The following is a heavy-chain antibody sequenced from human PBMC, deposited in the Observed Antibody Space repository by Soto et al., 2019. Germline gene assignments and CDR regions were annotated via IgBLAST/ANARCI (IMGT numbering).Heavy chain of an antibody. D-gene: IGHD6-13*01. J-gene: IGHJ4*02. V-gene: IGHV3-43*01. Sequence: GGSLRLSCAASGFIFSDFYMSWIRQAPGKGLEWVSLISWDGGSTYYADSVKGRFTISRDNSKNSLYLQMNSLRTEDTALYYCAKEAAAGIDYWGQGTLVTVSS. CDR2: ISWDGGST. CDR3: AKEAAAGIDY. CDR1: GFIFSDFY.